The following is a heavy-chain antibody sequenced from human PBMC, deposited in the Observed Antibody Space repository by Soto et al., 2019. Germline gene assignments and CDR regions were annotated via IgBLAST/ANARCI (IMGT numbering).Heavy chain of an antibody. Sequence: PGGSLRLSCSVAGFTISDSMSWVRQAPGKGLEWISVISFNATNGFFADSVKGRFSISRDNSANRLYLQMTNLRPEDTAIYYCARDRGRGYCTGGLCYLGLDHWGQGNPVTVSS. D-gene: IGHD2-8*02. CDR3: ARDRGRGYCTGGLCYLGLDH. V-gene: IGHV3-30*13. J-gene: IGHJ4*02. CDR2: ISFNATNG. CDR1: GFTISDS.